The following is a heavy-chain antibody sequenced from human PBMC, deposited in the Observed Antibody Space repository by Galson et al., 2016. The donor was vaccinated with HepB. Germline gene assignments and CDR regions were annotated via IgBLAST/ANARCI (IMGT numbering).Heavy chain of an antibody. Sequence: SLRLSCAASGFSFSDHYVDWVRQAPGKGLEWVGRIRKRSNGYTTEYGASVKGRFSVSRDDSENSMYLQMDSLKSEDTAVDYCARVTSFIRNIGTLDLWGRGTLVTVAS. CDR3: ARVTSFIRNIGTLDL. J-gene: IGHJ3*01. CDR1: GFSFSDHY. V-gene: IGHV3-72*01. CDR2: IRKRSNGYTT. D-gene: IGHD2/OR15-2a*01.